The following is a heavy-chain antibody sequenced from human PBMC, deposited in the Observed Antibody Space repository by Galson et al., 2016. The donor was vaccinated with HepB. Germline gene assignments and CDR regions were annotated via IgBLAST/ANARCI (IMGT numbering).Heavy chain of an antibody. CDR2: IRSNADGGTT. Sequence: SLRLSCAASGFTFDDYFMSWFRQAPGKGLEWVGFIRSNADGGTTEYAASVKGRFTISRDDSKSIAYLQMNSLKTENTATYYCSRLGYCGDDCFSERFDPWGRGTLVTVSS. CDR1: GFTFDDYF. CDR3: SRLGYCGDDCFSERFDP. J-gene: IGHJ5*02. D-gene: IGHD2-21*02. V-gene: IGHV3-49*03.